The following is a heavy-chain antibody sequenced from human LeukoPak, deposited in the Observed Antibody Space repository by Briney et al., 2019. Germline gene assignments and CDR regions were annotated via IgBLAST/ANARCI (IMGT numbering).Heavy chain of an antibody. CDR3: ARDWGLHGYCSGGSCYRYGMAV. D-gene: IGHD2-15*01. V-gene: IGHV4-59*01. CDR2: IYYSGST. CDR1: GGSISSYY. J-gene: IGHJ6*02. Sequence: SETLSLTCTVSGGSISSYYWSWIRQPPGKGLEWVGYIYYSGSTNYNPSLKSRVTISVDTSKNQFSLKLSSVTAADTAAYYCARDWGLHGYCSGGSCYRYGMAVWGQGTTVTVSS.